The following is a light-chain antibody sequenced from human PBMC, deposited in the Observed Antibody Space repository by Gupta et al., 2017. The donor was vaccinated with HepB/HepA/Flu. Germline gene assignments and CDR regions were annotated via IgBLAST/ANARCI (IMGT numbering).Light chain of an antibody. CDR1: QRLLHSNGYNY. CDR2: VGS. V-gene: IGKV2-28*01. J-gene: IGKJ5*01. Sequence: EMLLSLPPLQVLVIPGEPASTSFRSSQRLLHSNGYNYLEWYQQKPGQSPQLLIYVGSNRASGVPDRFSGSGSGTDFTLKISRVEAEDFGIYYCMQRRQTPQVTFGQGTRLEIK. CDR3: MQRRQTPQVT.